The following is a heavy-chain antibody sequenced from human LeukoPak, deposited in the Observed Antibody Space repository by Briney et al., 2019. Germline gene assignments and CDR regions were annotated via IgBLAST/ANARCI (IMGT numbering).Heavy chain of an antibody. Sequence: GGSLRLSCAASGFTVSSNYMNWVRQAPGKGLEWVSYISGSGRTIFYADSVKGRFTISRDNAKNSLYLQMNSLRAEDTAVYYCARLYWGSYRFLDYWGQGTLVTVSS. D-gene: IGHD3-16*02. J-gene: IGHJ4*02. CDR3: ARLYWGSYRFLDY. CDR1: GFTVSSNY. CDR2: ISGSGRTI. V-gene: IGHV3-48*03.